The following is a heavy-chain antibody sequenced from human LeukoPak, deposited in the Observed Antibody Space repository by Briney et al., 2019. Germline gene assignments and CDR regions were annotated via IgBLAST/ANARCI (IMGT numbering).Heavy chain of an antibody. CDR2: ITPIFGTA. D-gene: IGHD4-11*01. Sequence: SVKVSCKASGGTFSSNAISWVRQAPGQGLEWMGGITPIFGTANYAQKFQGRVTITTDESTSTAYMELSSLRSEDTAVYYCASGPWVTTVTNAGYYYYYMDVWGKGTTVTVSS. CDR3: ASGPWVTTVTNAGYYYYYMDV. V-gene: IGHV1-69*05. CDR1: GGTFSSNA. J-gene: IGHJ6*03.